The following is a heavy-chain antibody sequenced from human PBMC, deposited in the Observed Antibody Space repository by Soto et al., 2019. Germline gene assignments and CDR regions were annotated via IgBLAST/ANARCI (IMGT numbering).Heavy chain of an antibody. D-gene: IGHD2-21*02. CDR1: GFTVSSSY. V-gene: IGHV3-53*01. CDR3: AKAGCGGDCYSDY. Sequence: GGSLRLSCAASGFTVSSSYMSWVRQAPGKGLEWISVIYSGGSTYYADSVKGRFTISRDNSKNTLYLQMNSLRADDTAVYYCAKAGCGGDCYSDYWGQGTLVTVSS. CDR2: IYSGGST. J-gene: IGHJ4*02.